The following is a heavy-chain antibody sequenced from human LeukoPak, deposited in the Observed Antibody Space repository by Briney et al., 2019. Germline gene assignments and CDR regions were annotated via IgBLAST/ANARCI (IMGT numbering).Heavy chain of an antibody. J-gene: IGHJ6*02. V-gene: IGHV4-39*01. CDR3: ARPNGDYYYGMDV. Sequence: SETLSLTCTVSGGSISSSSYYWGWIRQPPGMGLDWIASIYYSGSTYYNPSLKSRVTISIDTSKNQFSLKLSSVTAADTAVYYCARPNGDYYYGMDVWGQGTTVTVSS. CDR2: IYYSGST. CDR1: GGSISSSSYY. D-gene: IGHD4-17*01.